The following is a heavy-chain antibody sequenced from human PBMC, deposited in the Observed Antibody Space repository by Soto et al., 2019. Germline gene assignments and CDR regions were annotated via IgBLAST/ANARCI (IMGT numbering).Heavy chain of an antibody. Sequence: GASVKVSCKASGYTFTSYGISWVRQAPGQGLEWMGWISAYNGNTNYAQKLQGRVTMTTDTSTSTAYMELRSLRSDDTAVYYWARDQGLRYFDWLDLGPLWGQGTLVTVSS. CDR2: ISAYNGNT. J-gene: IGHJ4*02. CDR3: ARDQGLRYFDWLDLGPL. V-gene: IGHV1-18*01. CDR1: GYTFTSYG. D-gene: IGHD3-9*01.